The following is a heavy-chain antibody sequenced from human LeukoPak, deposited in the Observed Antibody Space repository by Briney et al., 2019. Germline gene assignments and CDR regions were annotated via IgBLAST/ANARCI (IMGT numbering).Heavy chain of an antibody. Sequence: GASVKVSCKASGYPFTSYYMHWLRQAPGQGLEWMGWMNPNSGNTGYAQKFQGRVTMTRNTSIGTAYMELSSLRSEDTAVYYCARVFEGATDAFDIWGQGTMVTVSS. V-gene: IGHV1-8*02. J-gene: IGHJ3*02. CDR2: MNPNSGNT. CDR3: ARVFEGATDAFDI. CDR1: GYPFTSYY. D-gene: IGHD1-26*01.